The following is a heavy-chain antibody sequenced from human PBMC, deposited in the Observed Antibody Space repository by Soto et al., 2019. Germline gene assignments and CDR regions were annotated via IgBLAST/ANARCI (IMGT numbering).Heavy chain of an antibody. Sequence: QEQLVQSGPEVKEPGSSVKVSCKASGGLFSSYAISWVRQAPGQGLEWLGGFIPVFGTTNYAEKFQGRVTITADESTNTAYMELSSLRSGDTAIYYCARGGSPYVWFNEFWGQGTLVTVSS. CDR1: GGLFSSYA. V-gene: IGHV1-69*01. CDR2: FIPVFGTT. J-gene: IGHJ4*02. CDR3: ARGGSPYVWFNEF. D-gene: IGHD3-16*01.